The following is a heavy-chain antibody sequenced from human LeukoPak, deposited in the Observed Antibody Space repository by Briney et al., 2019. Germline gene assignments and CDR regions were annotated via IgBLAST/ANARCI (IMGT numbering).Heavy chain of an antibody. CDR1: GGSISSSSYY. V-gene: IGHV4-39*07. D-gene: IGHD1-26*01. Sequence: SETLSLTCTVSGGSISSSSYYWGWIRQPPGKGLEWIGSIYYSGSTYYNPSLKSRVTISVDTSKNQFSLKLSSVTAADTAVYYCARSHSGSRDFDYWGQGTLVTVSS. CDR2: IYYSGST. CDR3: ARSHSGSRDFDY. J-gene: IGHJ4*02.